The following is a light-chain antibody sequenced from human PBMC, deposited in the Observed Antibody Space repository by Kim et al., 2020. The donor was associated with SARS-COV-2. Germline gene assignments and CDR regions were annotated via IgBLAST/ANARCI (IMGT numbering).Light chain of an antibody. CDR2: QDN. CDR3: QAWDSSTAV. V-gene: IGLV3-1*01. CDR1: KLGDKY. Sequence: SYELTQPPSVSVSPGHTASITCSGDKLGDKYACWYQQKPGQSPVLVIYQDNKRPSGIPERFSGSNSGNTATLTISGTQAMDEADYYCQAWDSSTAVFGGGTQLTVL. J-gene: IGLJ2*01.